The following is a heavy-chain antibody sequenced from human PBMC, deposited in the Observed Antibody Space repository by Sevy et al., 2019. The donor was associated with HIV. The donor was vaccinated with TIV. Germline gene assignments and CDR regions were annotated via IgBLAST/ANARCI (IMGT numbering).Heavy chain of an antibody. Sequence: GGSLRLSCAASGFTFSDFYMSWIRQAPGKGLEWISYISGSSSHTHYADSVKGRFTISRDNARTSLYLQMHGLRAEDTAVYYCARDWRGDYSLFDYWGQGTLVTVSS. CDR1: GFTFSDFY. CDR3: ARDWRGDYSLFDY. D-gene: IGHD2-21*01. J-gene: IGHJ4*02. CDR2: ISGSSSHT. V-gene: IGHV3-11*06.